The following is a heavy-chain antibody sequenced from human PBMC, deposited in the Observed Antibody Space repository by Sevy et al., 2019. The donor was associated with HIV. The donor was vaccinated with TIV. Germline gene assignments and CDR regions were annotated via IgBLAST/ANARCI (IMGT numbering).Heavy chain of an antibody. Sequence: ASVKVSCKASGYTFTRYGIAWVRQAPGQGLEWMGWISGNSGDTNYAQKLQGRVTMTTETSTSSAYMELKSLRSDDTAGYYCARDRNNYDSSGYPKGMDVWGQGTTVTVSS. D-gene: IGHD3-22*01. CDR3: ARDRNNYDSSGYPKGMDV. CDR2: ISGNSGDT. J-gene: IGHJ6*02. CDR1: GYTFTRYG. V-gene: IGHV1-18*01.